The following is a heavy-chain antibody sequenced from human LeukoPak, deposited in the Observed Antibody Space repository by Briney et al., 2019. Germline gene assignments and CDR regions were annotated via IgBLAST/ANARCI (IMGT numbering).Heavy chain of an antibody. CDR3: ARIQYYCSSTSCPPNWFDP. CDR1: GYTFTGYY. J-gene: IGHJ5*02. V-gene: IGHV1-2*02. CDR2: INPNSGGT. D-gene: IGHD2-2*01. Sequence: ASVKVSCKASGYTFTGYYMHWVRQAPGQGLEWMGWINPNSGGTNYAQKFQGRVTMTRDTSISTAYMELSRLRSDDTAVYYCARIQYYCSSTSCPPNWFDPWGQGTLVTVSS.